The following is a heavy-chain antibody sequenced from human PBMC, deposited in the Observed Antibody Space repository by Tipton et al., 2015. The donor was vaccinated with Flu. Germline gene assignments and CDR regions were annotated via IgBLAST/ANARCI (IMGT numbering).Heavy chain of an antibody. Sequence: SLRLSCAASGFTFPNYAMVWVRQAPGKGLEWVPYINSDGTIYYADSVKGRFTISRDNAKNSLYLQMNSLRAGDTAVYYCARSFANWGQGTLVTVSS. CDR3: ARSFAN. CDR1: GFTFPNYA. CDR2: INSDGTI. V-gene: IGHV3-69-1*02. J-gene: IGHJ4*02.